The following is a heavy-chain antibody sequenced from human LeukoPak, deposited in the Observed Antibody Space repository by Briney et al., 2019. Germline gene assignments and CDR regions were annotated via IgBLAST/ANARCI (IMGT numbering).Heavy chain of an antibody. CDR3: GKTDIYFNPIDY. CDR2: IHRAGRT. V-gene: IGHV4-4*02. CDR1: GVSISSSEG. J-gene: IGHJ4*02. Sequence: PSETLSLTCAVSGVSISSSEGWIWVRQPPGQGLEWIGEIHRAGRTRYNPSLKSRVNISMDYSKNQFSLKLTSVTAADTAIYYCGKTDIYFNPIDYWGPGSLVTVSS. D-gene: IGHD3-9*01.